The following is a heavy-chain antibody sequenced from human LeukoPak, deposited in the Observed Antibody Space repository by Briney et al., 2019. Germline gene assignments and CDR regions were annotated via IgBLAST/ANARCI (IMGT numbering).Heavy chain of an antibody. D-gene: IGHD2-2*01. CDR3: ATDYPSSIVVVPAAIYLDAFDI. CDR1: GYTLTELS. V-gene: IGHV1-24*01. J-gene: IGHJ3*02. CDR2: FDPEDGET. Sequence: ASVKVSCKVSGYTLTELSMHWVRQAPGKGLEWMGGFDPEDGETIYAQKFQGRVTVTEDTSTDTAYMELSSLRSEDTAVYYCATDYPSSIVVVPAAIYLDAFDIWGQGTMVTVSS.